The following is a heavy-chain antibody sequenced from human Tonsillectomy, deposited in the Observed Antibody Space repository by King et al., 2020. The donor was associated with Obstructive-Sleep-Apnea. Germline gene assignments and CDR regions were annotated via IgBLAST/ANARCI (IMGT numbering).Heavy chain of an antibody. CDR1: GESFSGCY. Sequence: VQLQQWGPGLLKPSETLSLTCAVYGESFSGCYWTWIRQPPGKGLEWIGEINHSGSTIYSPSLKSRVTISVDTSKNQFSLYLGSVTAADTAVYYCARLRAGQGSNAFDYWGQGTLVTVSS. D-gene: IGHD1-26*01. CDR2: INHSGST. V-gene: IGHV4-34*01. CDR3: ARLRAGQGSNAFDY. J-gene: IGHJ4*02.